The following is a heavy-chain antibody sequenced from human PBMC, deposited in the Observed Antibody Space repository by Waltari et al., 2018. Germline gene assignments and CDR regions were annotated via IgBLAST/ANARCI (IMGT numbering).Heavy chain of an antibody. J-gene: IGHJ3*02. CDR3: ARAGDSDAFDI. CDR2: IYYSGST. Sequence: QVQLQESGPGLVKPSETLSLTCTVSGGSISRYYWSWIRQPPGKGLEWIGYIYYSGSTNYNPSLKSRVTISVDTSKNQFSLKLSSVTAADTAVYYCARAGDSDAFDIWGQGTMVTVSS. D-gene: IGHD7-27*01. V-gene: IGHV4-59*01. CDR1: GGSISRYY.